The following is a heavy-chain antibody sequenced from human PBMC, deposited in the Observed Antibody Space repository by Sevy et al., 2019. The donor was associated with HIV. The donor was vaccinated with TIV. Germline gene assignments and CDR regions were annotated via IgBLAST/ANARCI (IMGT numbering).Heavy chain of an antibody. CDR3: ARDFGGYYYDSSGYYRSAGMDV. J-gene: IGHJ6*02. CDR2: ISYDGSNK. V-gene: IGHV3-30-3*01. Sequence: GGSLRLSCAASGFTFSSYAMHWVRQAPGKGLEWVAVISYDGSNKYYADSVKGRFTISRDNSKNTLYLQMNSLRAEDTAVYYCARDFGGYYYDSSGYYRSAGMDVWGQWTTVTVSS. D-gene: IGHD3-22*01. CDR1: GFTFSSYA.